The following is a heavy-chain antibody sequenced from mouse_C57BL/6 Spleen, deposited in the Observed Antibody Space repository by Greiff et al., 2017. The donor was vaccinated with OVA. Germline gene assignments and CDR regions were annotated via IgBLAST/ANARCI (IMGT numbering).Heavy chain of an antibody. CDR3: ARYTYYYGSTSYWYFDV. CDR1: GFTFTDYY. J-gene: IGHJ1*03. Sequence: EVKLQESGGGLVQPGGSLSLSCAASGFTFTDYYMSWVRQPPGKALEWLGFIRNKANGYTTEYSASVKGRFTISRDNSQSILYLQMNALRAEDSATYYCARYTYYYGSTSYWYFDVWGTGTTVTVSS. V-gene: IGHV7-3*01. CDR2: IRNKANGYTT. D-gene: IGHD1-1*01.